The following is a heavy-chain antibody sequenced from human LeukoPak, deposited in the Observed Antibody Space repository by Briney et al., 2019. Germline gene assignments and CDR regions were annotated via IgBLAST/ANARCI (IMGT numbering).Heavy chain of an antibody. Sequence: GGSLRLSCAGSGFTFSTYAITWVRQAPGQGVEGVSAISDNGGGTYYADSAKGRFTVSRDNSKNTLYLQMNSLRAEDTAVYYCAREFKVGTTTLSFDIWGQGTMVTVSS. V-gene: IGHV3-23*01. CDR2: ISDNGGGT. CDR1: GFTFSTYA. CDR3: AREFKVGTTTLSFDI. D-gene: IGHD1-26*01. J-gene: IGHJ3*02.